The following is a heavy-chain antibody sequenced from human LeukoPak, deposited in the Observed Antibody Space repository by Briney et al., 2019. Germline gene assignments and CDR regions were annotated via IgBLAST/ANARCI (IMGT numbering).Heavy chain of an antibody. CDR3: ATVYDSSGYYYVFDY. V-gene: IGHV1-69-2*01. J-gene: IGHJ4*02. CDR2: VDPEDGET. D-gene: IGHD3-22*01. Sequence: ASVKVSCKVSGYTFTDYYMHWVQQAPGKGLEWMGLVDPEDGETIYAEKFQGRVTITADTSTDTAYMELSSLRSEGTAVYYCATVYDSSGYYYVFDYWGQGTLVTVSS. CDR1: GYTFTDYY.